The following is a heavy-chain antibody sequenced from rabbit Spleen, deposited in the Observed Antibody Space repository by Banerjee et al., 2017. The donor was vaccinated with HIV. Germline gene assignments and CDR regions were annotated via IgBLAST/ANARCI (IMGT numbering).Heavy chain of an antibody. V-gene: IGHV1S40*01. CDR1: GFSFITSYY. J-gene: IGHJ3*01. CDR3: ARDSSSSFSSYGMDL. D-gene: IGHD1-1*01. CDR2: IYAGSSGST. Sequence: QSLEESGGDLVKPGASLTLTCTASGFSFITSYYICWVRQAPGKGLEWIACIYAGSSGSTYYASWAKGRFTISKTSSTTVTLQMTSLTAADTATYFCARDSSSSFSSYGMDLWGQGTLVTVS.